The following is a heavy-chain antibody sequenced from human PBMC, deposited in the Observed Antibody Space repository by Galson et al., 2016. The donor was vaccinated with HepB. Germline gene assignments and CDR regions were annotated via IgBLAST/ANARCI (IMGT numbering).Heavy chain of an antibody. CDR2: IYWDDNV. Sequence: PALVKPTQTLTLTCTFSGFSLTTNGVGVGWIRQPPGKTLEWLALIYWDDNVRYSPSLKSRLTITKDTSENQVLLTMTNMDPVDSATYYCARLYNNGWLLDHWGPGALVSVSS. J-gene: IGHJ4*02. D-gene: IGHD6-19*01. CDR1: GFSLTTNGVG. V-gene: IGHV2-5*02. CDR3: ARLYNNGWLLDH.